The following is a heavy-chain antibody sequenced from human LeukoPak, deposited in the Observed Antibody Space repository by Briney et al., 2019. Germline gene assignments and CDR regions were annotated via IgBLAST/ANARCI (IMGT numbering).Heavy chain of an antibody. Sequence: PSETLSLTCTVSGGSISSGTYYWSWIRQHPGKGLEGIGYIYYSGSTYYNPSLKSRVTISVDTSKNQFYLKLSSVTAADTAVYYCARDWCSSTSCYDAFDIWGQGTMVTVSS. CDR3: ARDWCSSTSCYDAFDI. J-gene: IGHJ3*02. CDR2: IYYSGST. D-gene: IGHD2-2*01. V-gene: IGHV4-31*03. CDR1: GGSISSGTYY.